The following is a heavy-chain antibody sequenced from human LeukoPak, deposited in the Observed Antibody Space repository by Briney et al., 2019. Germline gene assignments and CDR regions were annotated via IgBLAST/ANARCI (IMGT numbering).Heavy chain of an antibody. D-gene: IGHD2-15*01. CDR3: ERDRVAHRGYFDL. CDR1: GFTFSSYD. J-gene: IGHJ2*01. V-gene: IGHV3-48*03. Sequence: GGSLRLSCAASGFTFSSYDMNWVRQAPGEGLEWVSHISGSGTTIYYADSVKGRFTISRDNAENSLYLQMNSLRAEDTAVYYCERDRVAHRGYFDLWGRGTLVTVSS. CDR2: ISGSGTTI.